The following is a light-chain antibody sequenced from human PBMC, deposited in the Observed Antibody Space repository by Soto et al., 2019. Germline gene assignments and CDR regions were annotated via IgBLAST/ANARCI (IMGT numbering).Light chain of an antibody. J-gene: IGKJ1*01. CDR3: QQYAGSPRT. V-gene: IGKV3-20*01. CDR2: GAS. CDR1: QSVSSSY. Sequence: EIVLTQSPGTLSLSPGERGTLSCRASQSVSSSYLAWYQQKPGQAPRLLIYGASSRATGIPDRFSGSGSGTDFTLTISRLEPEDFAVYYCQQYAGSPRTFGQATKVEIK.